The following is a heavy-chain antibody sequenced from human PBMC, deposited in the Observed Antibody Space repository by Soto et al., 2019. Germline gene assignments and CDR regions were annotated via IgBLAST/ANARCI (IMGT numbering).Heavy chain of an antibody. V-gene: IGHV1-8*01. CDR2: MNPGSGDT. Sequence: ASVKVSGKASGYTCTNNYVTWVRQATGQGLEWMGWMNPGSGDTGYAQKFQGRVTMTRNISIATAYMELSSLRSEDTAIYYCARMASFGSLNWFDPWGQGTLVSVYS. CDR3: ARMASFGSLNWFDP. CDR1: GYTCTNNY. J-gene: IGHJ5*02. D-gene: IGHD5-18*01.